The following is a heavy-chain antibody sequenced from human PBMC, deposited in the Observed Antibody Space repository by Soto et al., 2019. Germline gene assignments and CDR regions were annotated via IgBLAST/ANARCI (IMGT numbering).Heavy chain of an antibody. Sequence: ASVKVSCKAIGYSFTRHYMHWVRQAPGQGLEWMGIINPSGGSTSYAQKFQGRVTMTRDTSTSTAYMELSRLRADDTPIYFCAVLSLGYCITTTWPADYWGQGTLVTVSS. CDR2: INPSGGST. D-gene: IGHD2-2*01. CDR3: AVLSLGYCITTTWPADY. V-gene: IGHV1-46*03. CDR1: GYSFTRHY. J-gene: IGHJ4*02.